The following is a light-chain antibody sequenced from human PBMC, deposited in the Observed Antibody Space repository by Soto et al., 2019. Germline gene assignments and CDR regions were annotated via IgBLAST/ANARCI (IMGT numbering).Light chain of an antibody. CDR1: SGPVFTSSY. J-gene: IGLJ3*02. Sequence: QTVVTQEPSFSVSPGGTVTLTCGLSSGPVFTSSYPNWYQQTPGQAPRTLTFNTNTRSSGVPDRFSGSILGDKAALTITGAQADDDSYYYCLLYLGGGIWVFGGGTKVTVL. V-gene: IGLV8-61*01. CDR2: NTN. CDR3: LLYLGGGIWV.